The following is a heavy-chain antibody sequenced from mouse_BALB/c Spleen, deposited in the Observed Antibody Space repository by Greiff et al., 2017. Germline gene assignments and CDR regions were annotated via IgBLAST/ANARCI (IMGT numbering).Heavy chain of an antibody. Sequence: EVKVVESGGGLVQPGGSLNLSCAASGFDFSRYWMSWARQAPGKGQEWIGEINPGSSTINYTPSLKDKFIISRDNAKNTLYLQMSKVRSEDTALYYCARLITGPYWYFDVWGAGTTVTVSS. CDR1: GFDFSRYW. CDR3: ARLITGPYWYFDV. D-gene: IGHD4-1*01. CDR2: INPGSSTI. J-gene: IGHJ1*01. V-gene: IGHV4-2*02.